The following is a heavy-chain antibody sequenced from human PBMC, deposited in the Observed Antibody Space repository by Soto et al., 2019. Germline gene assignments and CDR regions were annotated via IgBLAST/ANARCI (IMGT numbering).Heavy chain of an antibody. CDR1: GGTFSSYA. D-gene: IGHD5-12*01. CDR3: AKGSGFGDGYPPGAYFDY. Sequence: QVQLVQSGAEVKKPGSSVKVSCKASGGTFSSYAISWVRQAPGQGLEWMGGIIPIFGTANYAQKFQGRVTITADESTSTAYMELSSLRSEDTAVYYCAKGSGFGDGYPPGAYFDYWGQGTLVTVSS. CDR2: IIPIFGTA. J-gene: IGHJ4*02. V-gene: IGHV1-69*01.